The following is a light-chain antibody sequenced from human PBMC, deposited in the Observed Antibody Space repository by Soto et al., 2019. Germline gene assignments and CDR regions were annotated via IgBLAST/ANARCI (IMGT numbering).Light chain of an antibody. Sequence: QSVLTQPASVSGSPGQSITISCTGTSSDVGGYNYVSWYQQHPGKAPKFMIYEVSNRPSGVSSRFSGSKSGNTASLTISGLQAEDEADYYCSSYTGSHIVFGGGTKLTVL. CDR1: SSDVGGYNY. J-gene: IGLJ3*02. CDR2: EVS. CDR3: SSYTGSHIV. V-gene: IGLV2-14*01.